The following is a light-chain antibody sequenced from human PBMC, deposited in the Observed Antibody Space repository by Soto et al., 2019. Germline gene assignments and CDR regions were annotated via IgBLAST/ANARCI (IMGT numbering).Light chain of an antibody. Sequence: QSALTQPASVSGSPGQSITISCTGTSSDVGCYNYVSWYQQHPGKAPKLVIYDVNNRPSGVSNRFSGSKSGNTASLTISGLQAEDEADYYCSSFTSSITVVFGGGTKLTVL. J-gene: IGLJ3*02. V-gene: IGLV2-14*03. CDR1: SSDVGCYNY. CDR3: SSFTSSITVV. CDR2: DVN.